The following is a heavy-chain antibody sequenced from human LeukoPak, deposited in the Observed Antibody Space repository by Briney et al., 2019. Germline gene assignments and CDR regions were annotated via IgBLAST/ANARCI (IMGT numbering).Heavy chain of an antibody. Sequence: SVKVSCKASGYIFTTYDLNWVRQAPGQGLEWMGGIIPIFGTANYAQKFQGRVTITTDESTSTAYMELSSLRSEDTAVYYCARDLPYYDFWSGYEDYYYYMDVWGKGTTVTASS. V-gene: IGHV1-69*05. CDR1: GYIFTTYD. D-gene: IGHD3-3*01. CDR3: ARDLPYYDFWSGYEDYYYYMDV. J-gene: IGHJ6*03. CDR2: IIPIFGTA.